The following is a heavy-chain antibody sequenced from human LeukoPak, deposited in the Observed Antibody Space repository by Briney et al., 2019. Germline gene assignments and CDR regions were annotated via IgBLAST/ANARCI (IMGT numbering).Heavy chain of an antibody. D-gene: IGHD5-18*01. CDR3: ARDPIQLWLQGDAFDI. J-gene: IGHJ3*02. Sequence: SQTLSLTCAISGDSVSSNIVAWNWIRQSPSRGLEWLGRTYYRSKWYNDYAVSVKSRITINPDTSKNQFSLQLNSVTPEDTAVYYCARDPIQLWLQGDAFDIWGQGTMVTVSS. CDR2: TYYRSKWYN. CDR1: GDSVSSNIVA. V-gene: IGHV6-1*01.